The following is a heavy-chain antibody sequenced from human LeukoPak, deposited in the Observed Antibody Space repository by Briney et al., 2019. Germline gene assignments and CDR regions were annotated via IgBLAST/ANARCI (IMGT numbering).Heavy chain of an antibody. CDR3: ARHYSNYLFGSDRFDP. CDR1: GGSISSSSYY. D-gene: IGHD4-11*01. J-gene: IGHJ5*02. CDR2: IYYSGST. V-gene: IGHV4-39*01. Sequence: SETLSLTCTVSGGSISSSSYYWGWIRQPPGKGLEWIGSIYYSGSTYYNPSLKSRVTISVDTSKNQFSLKLSSVTAADTAVYYCARHYSNYLFGSDRFDPWGQGTLVTVSS.